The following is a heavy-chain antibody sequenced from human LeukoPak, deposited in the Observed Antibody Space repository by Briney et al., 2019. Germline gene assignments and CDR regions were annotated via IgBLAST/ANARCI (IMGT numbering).Heavy chain of an antibody. V-gene: IGHV1-69*06. CDR2: IIPIFGTA. CDR1: GGTFSSYA. D-gene: IGHD6-13*01. Sequence: SVKVSCKASGGTFSSYAISWVRQAPGQGLEWMGGIIPIFGTANYAQEFQGRVTITADKSTSTAYMELSSLRSEDTAVYYCARAGIAAVLYDYWGQGTLVTVSS. J-gene: IGHJ4*02. CDR3: ARAGIAAVLYDY.